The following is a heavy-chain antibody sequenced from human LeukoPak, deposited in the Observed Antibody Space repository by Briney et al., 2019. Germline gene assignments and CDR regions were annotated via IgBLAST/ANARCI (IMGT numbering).Heavy chain of an antibody. D-gene: IGHD2-2*01. J-gene: IGHJ5*02. Sequence: PSETLSLTCTVSGGSISSSRYYWGWIRQPPGKGLEWIGNIYYSGSTYYNPSLKSRVTISVDTSKNQFSLKLSSVTAADTAVYYCARGGYCSSTSCFWIWFDPWGQGTLVTVSS. CDR1: GGSISSSRYY. CDR2: IYYSGST. CDR3: ARGGYCSSTSCFWIWFDP. V-gene: IGHV4-39*01.